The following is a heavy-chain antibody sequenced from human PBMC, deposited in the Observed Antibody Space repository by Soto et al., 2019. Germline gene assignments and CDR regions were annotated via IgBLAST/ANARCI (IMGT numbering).Heavy chain of an antibody. CDR3: ATYRTYGSGLFFNWFDP. D-gene: IGHD3-10*01. Sequence: SETLSLTFTVSGGSISSSSYYWGWIRQPPGKGLEWIGSIYYSGSTYYNPSLKSRVTISVDTSKNQFSLKLSSVTAADTAVYYCATYRTYGSGLFFNWFDPWGQGTLVTVSS. CDR1: GGSISSSSYY. J-gene: IGHJ5*02. CDR2: IYYSGST. V-gene: IGHV4-39*01.